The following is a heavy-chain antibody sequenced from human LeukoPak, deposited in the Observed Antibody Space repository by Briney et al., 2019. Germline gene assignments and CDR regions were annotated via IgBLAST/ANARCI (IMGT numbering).Heavy chain of an antibody. CDR1: GGSISSYY. Sequence: KASETLSLTCTVSGGSISSYYWSWIRQPPGKGLEWIGYIFYSGSTNYNPSLKSRVTISVDTSKNQVSLKLRSVTAADTAVYYCARTTPSFDYWGQGTLVTVSS. CDR2: IFYSGST. CDR3: ARTTPSFDY. D-gene: IGHD1-1*01. V-gene: IGHV4-59*08. J-gene: IGHJ4*02.